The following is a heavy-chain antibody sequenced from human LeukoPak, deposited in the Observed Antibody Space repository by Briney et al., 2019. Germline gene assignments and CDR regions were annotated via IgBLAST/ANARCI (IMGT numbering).Heavy chain of an antibody. CDR1: GGSMSSVY. Sequence: SETLSLTCTVSGGSMSSVYLSRLRQPAGKGLEWIGRIYISGSTNYNPSLKSRVTMSVDTSKNQFSLKLSSVTAADTAVYYCARELGQWLAFDCWGQGTLVTVSS. V-gene: IGHV4-4*07. CDR2: IYISGST. J-gene: IGHJ4*02. CDR3: ARELGQWLAFDC. D-gene: IGHD6-19*01.